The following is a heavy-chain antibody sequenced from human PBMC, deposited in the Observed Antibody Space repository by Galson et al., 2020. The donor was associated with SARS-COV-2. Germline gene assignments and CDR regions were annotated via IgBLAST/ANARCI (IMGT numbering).Heavy chain of an antibody. CDR2: INHSGST. J-gene: IGHJ4*02. V-gene: IGHV4-34*01. CDR3: ASASVEYSSGWYFDY. D-gene: IGHD6-19*01. Sequence: SETLSLTCTVSGGSFSGYYWSWIRQPPGKGLEWIGEINHSGSTNYNPSLKSRVTISVDTSKNQFSLKLSSVTAADTAVYYCASASVEYSSGWYFDYWGQGTLVTVSS. CDR1: GGSFSGYY.